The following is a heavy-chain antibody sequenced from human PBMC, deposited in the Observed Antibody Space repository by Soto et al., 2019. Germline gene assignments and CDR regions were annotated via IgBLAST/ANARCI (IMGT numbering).Heavy chain of an antibody. CDR1: GGTFSSYT. CDR3: ARAPRSGMDV. CDR2: IIPILGIA. J-gene: IGHJ6*02. Sequence: QVQLVQSGAEVKKPGSSVKVSCKASGGTFSSYTISWVRQAPGQGLEWMGRIIPILGIANYAQKFQGRVTITEDKSTSPAYMELSSLRSEDPAVYYCARAPRSGMDVWGQGTTVTVSS. D-gene: IGHD3-10*01. V-gene: IGHV1-69*02.